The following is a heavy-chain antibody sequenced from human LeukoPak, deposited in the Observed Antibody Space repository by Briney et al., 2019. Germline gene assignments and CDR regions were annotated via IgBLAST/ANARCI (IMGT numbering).Heavy chain of an antibody. CDR1: GGFISSGGYY. CDR3: GRGQGFGYYYGSGSSL. Sequence: PSETLSLTCTVSGGFISSGGYYWSWIRQPPGKGLEWIGYIYHSGSTYYNPSLKSRVTISVDRSKNQFSLKLSSVTAADTAVYYCGRGQGFGYYYGSGSSLWGQGTLVTVSS. CDR2: IYHSGST. J-gene: IGHJ4*02. D-gene: IGHD3-10*01. V-gene: IGHV4-30-2*01.